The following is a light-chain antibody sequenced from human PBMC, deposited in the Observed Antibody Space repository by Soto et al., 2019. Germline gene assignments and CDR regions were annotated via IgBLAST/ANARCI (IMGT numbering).Light chain of an antibody. J-gene: IGKJ1*01. CDR3: QHYNTYPWT. V-gene: IGKV1-5*03. CDR2: KAS. CDR1: QSISSC. Sequence: IQVTQSXSNLSSCVQDXXXXXXXVSQSISSCLAWYQQKXGKAPNLLIYKASXLENGVPARFTGSGSGTEFTLNTSSLQTGDFATYYCQHYNTYPWTFGQGTKVDIK.